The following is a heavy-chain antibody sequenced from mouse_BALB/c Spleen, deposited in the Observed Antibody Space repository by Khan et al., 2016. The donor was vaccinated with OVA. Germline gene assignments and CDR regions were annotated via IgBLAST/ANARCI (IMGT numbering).Heavy chain of an antibody. CDR2: IYPGTDNT. J-gene: IGHJ2*01. CDR1: GYIFTSYW. V-gene: IGHV1S132*01. CDR3: AREEALYYFDY. Sequence: VQLQESGAELVRPGTSVRLSCKTSGYIFTSYWIHWVKQRSGQGLEWIARIYPGTDNTYYNEKFRDKATLTADKSSSTAYLQLSSLKSEDSAVFFCAREEALYYFDYWGQGTTLTVSS. D-gene: IGHD3-2*02.